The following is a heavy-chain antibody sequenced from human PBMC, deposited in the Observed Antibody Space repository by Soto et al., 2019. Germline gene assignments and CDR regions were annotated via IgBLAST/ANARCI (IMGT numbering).Heavy chain of an antibody. CDR1: GFTFSSYS. V-gene: IGHV3-21*04. D-gene: IGHD3-10*01. J-gene: IGHJ3*02. CDR3: AKRPTSTGFGDPFDI. CDR2: ISSSSSYI. Sequence: PGGSLRLSCAASGFTFSSYSMNWVRQAPGKGLEWVSSISSSSSYIYYADSVKGRFTISRDNSKNTLYLQMNSLRAEDTAIYYCAKRPTSTGFGDPFDIWGQGTMVTVSS.